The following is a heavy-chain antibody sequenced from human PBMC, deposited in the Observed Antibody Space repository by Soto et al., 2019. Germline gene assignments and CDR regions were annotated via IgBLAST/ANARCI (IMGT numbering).Heavy chain of an antibody. CDR1: GGSFSGYY. Sequence: SETLSLTCAVYGGSFSGYYWSWIRQPPGKGLEWIGEINHSGSTNYNPSHKSRVTISVDTSKNQFSLKLSSVTAADTAVYYCARAILRANAFDIWGQGTMVTVSS. CDR3: ARAILRANAFDI. V-gene: IGHV4-34*01. D-gene: IGHD1-26*01. CDR2: INHSGST. J-gene: IGHJ3*02.